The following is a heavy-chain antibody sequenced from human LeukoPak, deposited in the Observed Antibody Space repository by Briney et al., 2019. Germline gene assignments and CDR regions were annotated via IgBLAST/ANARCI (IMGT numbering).Heavy chain of an antibody. CDR2: IYTSGST. CDR3: ARSLYCSSPSCYSYWYFDL. Sequence: SETLSLTCTVSGGSISGYYWSWIWQPAGKGLEWIGRIYTSGSTTYNPSLKTRVTMSVDTSKNQFSLSLSSVTAADTAVYYCARSLYCSSPSCYSYWYFDLWGRGTLVTVSS. V-gene: IGHV4-4*07. J-gene: IGHJ2*01. D-gene: IGHD2-2*02. CDR1: GGSISGYY.